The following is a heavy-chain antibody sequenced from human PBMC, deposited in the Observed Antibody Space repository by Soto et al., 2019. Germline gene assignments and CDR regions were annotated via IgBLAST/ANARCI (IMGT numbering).Heavy chain of an antibody. V-gene: IGHV3-74*01. CDR3: ARVKSGSYDGFDP. J-gene: IGHJ5*02. D-gene: IGHD3-10*01. CDR1: GFTFGNYW. Sequence: GGSLRLSCAASGFTFGNYWMHWVRQAPGKGLMWVSRINTDGSRTTYADSVKGRFAISRDNAKNTVYLQMNSLRAEDTAVYYCARVKSGSYDGFDPWGQGTLVTVSS. CDR2: INTDGSRT.